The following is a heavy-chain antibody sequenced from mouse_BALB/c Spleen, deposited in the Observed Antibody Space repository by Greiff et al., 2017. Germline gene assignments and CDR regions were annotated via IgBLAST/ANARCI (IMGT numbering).Heavy chain of an antibody. V-gene: IGHV5-12-1*01. CDR2: ISSGGGST. CDR3: ARHGKPYSWFAY. Sequence: EVKVEESGGGLVKPGGSLKLSCAASGFAFSSYDMSWVRQTPEKRLEWVAYISSGGGSTYYPDTVKGRFTISRDNAKNTLYLQMSSLKSEDTAMYYCARHGKPYSWFAYWGQGTLVTVSA. CDR1: GFAFSSYD. J-gene: IGHJ3*01.